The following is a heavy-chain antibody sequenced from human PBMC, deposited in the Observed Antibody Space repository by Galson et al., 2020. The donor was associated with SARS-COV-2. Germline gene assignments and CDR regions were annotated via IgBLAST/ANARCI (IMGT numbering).Heavy chain of an antibody. CDR3: ARCIGASYNWFDP. J-gene: IGHJ5*02. V-gene: IGHV1-2*04. Sequence: ASVKVSCKASGYTFTGYYMHWVRQAPGQGLEWMGWINPNSGGTNYAQKFQGWVTMTRDTSISTAYMELSRLRSDDTAVYYCARCIGASYNWFDPWGQGTLVTVSS. CDR1: GYTFTGYY. D-gene: IGHD3-16*01. CDR2: INPNSGGT.